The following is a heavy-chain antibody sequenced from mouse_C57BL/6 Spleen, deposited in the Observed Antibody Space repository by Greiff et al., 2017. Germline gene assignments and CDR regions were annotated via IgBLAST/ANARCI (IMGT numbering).Heavy chain of an antibody. CDR1: GYTFTSYW. CDR2: IDPSDSYT. CDR3: ARTEGNHPPWWAY. V-gene: IGHV1-69*01. Sequence: QVQLQQPGAELVMPGASVKLSCKASGYTFTSYWMHWVKQRPGQGLEWIGEIDPSDSYTNYNQKFKGKSTLTVDKSSSTAYMQLSSLTSEDSAVYYCARTEGNHPPWWAYWGQGTLVTVSA. J-gene: IGHJ3*01. D-gene: IGHD2-1*01.